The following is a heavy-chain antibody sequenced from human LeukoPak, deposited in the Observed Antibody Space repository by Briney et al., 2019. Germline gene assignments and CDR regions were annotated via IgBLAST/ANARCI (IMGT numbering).Heavy chain of an antibody. J-gene: IGHJ4*02. Sequence: GASVKVSCKTSGYSSTTYGLSWVRQAPGQGLQWMGWTYNTYTHYAETLRDRLTMTTDTSTSTSYLELRSLRSDDTAAYYCARALAQGGSFDLYYFDSWGQGSLVTVSS. CDR3: ARALAQGGSFDLYYFDS. CDR2: TYNTYT. V-gene: IGHV1-18*01. D-gene: IGHD3-9*01. CDR1: GYSSTTYG.